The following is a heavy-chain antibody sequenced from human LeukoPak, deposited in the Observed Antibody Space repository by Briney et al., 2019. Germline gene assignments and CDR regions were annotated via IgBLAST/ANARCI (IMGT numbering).Heavy chain of an antibody. V-gene: IGHV3-11*01. Sequence: GGSLRLSCAASGFTFSDYYMSWISQAAGKGLEWVSYISSSGSNIYYADSVKGRFTISRDNAKNSLYLQMNSLRAEDTAVYYCARSRGKLQWPYYYYGMDVWGQGTTVTVSS. CDR2: ISSSGSNI. J-gene: IGHJ6*02. CDR3: ARSRGKLQWPYYYYGMDV. CDR1: GFTFSDYY. D-gene: IGHD5-24*01.